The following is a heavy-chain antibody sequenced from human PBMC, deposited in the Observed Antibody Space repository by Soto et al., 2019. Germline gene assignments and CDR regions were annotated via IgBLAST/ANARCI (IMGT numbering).Heavy chain of an antibody. J-gene: IGHJ4*02. Sequence: LRLSCAASGFTFSSYSMHWLRQAPGKGLEWVAVISYDGSNKSYADSVKGRFTISRDNSKNTLYLQMNSLRAEDTAVYYCAKDPFAFIVAMATLEFDYWGQGTPVTVSS. V-gene: IGHV3-30*18. CDR1: GFTFSSYS. CDR3: AKDPFAFIVAMATLEFDY. D-gene: IGHD5-12*01. CDR2: ISYDGSNK.